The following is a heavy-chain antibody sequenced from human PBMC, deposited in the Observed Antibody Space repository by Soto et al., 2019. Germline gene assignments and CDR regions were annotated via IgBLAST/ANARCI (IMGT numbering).Heavy chain of an antibody. Sequence: GGSLRLSCAASGFTFSSYAMSWVRQAPGKGLEWVSAISGSGSKTYYVDSVKGRFTISRDNAKNSLYLQMNSLRAEDTAVYYCAREPRYFDWLGSDAFDIWGQGTMVTVSS. CDR1: GFTFSSYA. CDR3: AREPRYFDWLGSDAFDI. J-gene: IGHJ3*02. CDR2: ISGSGSKT. D-gene: IGHD3-9*01. V-gene: IGHV3-23*01.